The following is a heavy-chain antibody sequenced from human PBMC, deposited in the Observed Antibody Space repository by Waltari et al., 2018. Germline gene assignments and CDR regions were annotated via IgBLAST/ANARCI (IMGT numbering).Heavy chain of an antibody. Sequence: QVQLQESGPGLVKPSETLSLTCAVSGYSISRGYYWGWIRQPPGKGLEWIGSIYHSGSTYYNPSLKSRVTISVDTSKNQFSLKLSSVTAADTAVYYCARVVDYMDVWGKGTTVTVSS. CDR2: IYHSGST. CDR1: GYSISRGYY. V-gene: IGHV4-38-2*01. J-gene: IGHJ6*03. CDR3: ARVVDYMDV.